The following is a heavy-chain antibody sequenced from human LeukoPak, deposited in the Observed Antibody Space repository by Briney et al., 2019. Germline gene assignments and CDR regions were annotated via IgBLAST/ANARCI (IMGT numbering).Heavy chain of an antibody. Sequence: SETLSVTCTVSGGSISSYYWSWIRQPPGKGLEWIGYIYYSGSTNYNPSLKSRVTISVDTSKNQFSLKLSSVTAADTAVYYCARASMVRGVDYWGQGTLVTVSS. CDR1: GGSISSYY. CDR3: ARASMVRGVDY. D-gene: IGHD3-10*01. CDR2: IYYSGST. J-gene: IGHJ4*02. V-gene: IGHV4-59*01.